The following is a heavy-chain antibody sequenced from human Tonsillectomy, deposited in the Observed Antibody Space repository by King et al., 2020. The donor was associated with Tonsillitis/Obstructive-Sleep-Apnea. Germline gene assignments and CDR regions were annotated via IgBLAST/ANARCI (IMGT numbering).Heavy chain of an antibody. CDR1: GGSISSYY. CDR3: ARDPVLGTGDSYFDY. CDR2: IDYSGFT. J-gene: IGHJ4*02. Sequence: VQLQESGPGLVKPSETLSLSCTVSGGSISSYYWSWNRQPPGKGLEWIGYIDYSGFTNCNPSLKSRVTISVDTSKNQFSLKLSSVTAADTAVYYCARDPVLGTGDSYFDYWGQGPLVTVSS. V-gene: IGHV4-59*01. D-gene: IGHD2-21*02.